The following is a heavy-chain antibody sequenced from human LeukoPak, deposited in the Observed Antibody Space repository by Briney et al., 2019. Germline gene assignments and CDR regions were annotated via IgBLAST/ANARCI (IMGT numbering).Heavy chain of an antibody. J-gene: IGHJ4*02. Sequence: PSETLSPTCTVSGASVSSRNYYWTWIRQPPGGGLEWIGYIYHSGNTNYNPSLKSRVTISRDTSKNQFSLRLTSVTAADTAVYYCARDGVSGTYYSFDYWGQGILGTVSS. V-gene: IGHV4-61*01. CDR3: ARDGVSGTYYSFDY. D-gene: IGHD1-26*01. CDR1: GASVSSRNYY. CDR2: IYHSGNT.